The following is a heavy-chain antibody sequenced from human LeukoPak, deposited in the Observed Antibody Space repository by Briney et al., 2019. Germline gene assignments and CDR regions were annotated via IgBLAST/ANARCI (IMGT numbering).Heavy chain of an antibody. Sequence: ASVKVSCKVSGYTLTELSMHWVRQAPGKGLEWMGGFDPEDGETIYAQKFQGRVTMTEDTSTDTAYMELSSLRSEDTAVYYCATPRFGVVIRAHDAFDIWGQGTMVTVSS. V-gene: IGHV1-24*01. CDR2: FDPEDGET. J-gene: IGHJ3*02. D-gene: IGHD3-3*01. CDR3: ATPRFGVVIRAHDAFDI. CDR1: GYTLTELS.